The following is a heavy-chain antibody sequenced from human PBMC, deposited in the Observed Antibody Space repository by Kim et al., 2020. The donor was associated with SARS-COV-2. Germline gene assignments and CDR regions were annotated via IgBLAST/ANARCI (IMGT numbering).Heavy chain of an antibody. J-gene: IGHJ4*02. CDR2: ISYSGST. CDR3: ARGRTVPRYDY. D-gene: IGHD3-10*02. V-gene: IGHV4-39*07. CDR1: GGSISSSSYY. Sequence: SETLSLTCTVSGGSISSSSYYWGWIRQPPGKGLEWIGSISYSGSTYYNPSLKSRGTISVDTSKNQFSLKLSSVTAADTAVYYCARGRTVPRYDYWGRGTLVTVSS.